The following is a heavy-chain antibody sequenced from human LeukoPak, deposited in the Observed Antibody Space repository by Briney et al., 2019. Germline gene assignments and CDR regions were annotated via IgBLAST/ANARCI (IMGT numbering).Heavy chain of an antibody. D-gene: IGHD3-22*01. V-gene: IGHV1-18*01. CDR3: VRARGDRSGYYRY. CDR2: ISVYDGNT. CDR1: GYTFTKYG. Sequence: ASVKVSCKTSGYTFTKYGISWVRQAPGQGPEWMGWISVYDGNTNYSQKLQDRLTLTTDTSTDTAHMELRSLRSDDTAVYYCVRARGDRSGYYRYWGQGTLVTVSS. J-gene: IGHJ4*02.